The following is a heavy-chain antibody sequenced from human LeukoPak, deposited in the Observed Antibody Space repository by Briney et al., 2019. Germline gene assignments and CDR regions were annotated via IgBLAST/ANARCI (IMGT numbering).Heavy chain of an antibody. V-gene: IGHV1-8*01. CDR3: ARGSCSSTSCYFLYYYGMDV. Sequence: GASVKVSCKASGYTFTSYDINWVRQATGQGLEWMGWMNPNSGNTGYAQKFQGRVTMTRNTSISTAYMELSSLRSEDTAVYYCARGSCSSTSCYFLYYYGMDVWGQGTTVTVSS. CDR2: MNPNSGNT. J-gene: IGHJ6*02. CDR1: GYTFTSYD. D-gene: IGHD2-2*01.